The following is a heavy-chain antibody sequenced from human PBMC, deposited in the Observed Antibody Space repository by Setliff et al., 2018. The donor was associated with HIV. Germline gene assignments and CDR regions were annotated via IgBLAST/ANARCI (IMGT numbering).Heavy chain of an antibody. D-gene: IGHD3-22*01. CDR2: IYYSGSS. CDR1: GGSISSHF. Sequence: SETLSLTCTVSGGSISSHFWSWIRQPPGKGLEWIGFIYYSGSSNYNPSLESRVTISVDTSKNQFSLKLSSVTAADTAVYYCARSGLYDSSGYYLEYFDYWGQGTLVTVSS. J-gene: IGHJ4*02. CDR3: ARSGLYDSSGYYLEYFDY. V-gene: IGHV4-59*11.